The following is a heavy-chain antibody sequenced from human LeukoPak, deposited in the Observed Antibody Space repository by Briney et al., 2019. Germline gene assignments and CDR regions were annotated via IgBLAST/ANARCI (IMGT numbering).Heavy chain of an antibody. D-gene: IGHD3-16*02. V-gene: IGHV3-66*01. CDR3: ARDLATRQRTGLYDS. CDR2: IYVDGST. J-gene: IGHJ4*02. Sequence: GGSLRLSCAASGIRVSGNYMSWVGQAPGKGLQWVSVIYVDGSTYYADSVKGRITISRDNSRNTLYLQMNSLRAEDTAVYYCARDLATRQRTGLYDSWGQGALVTVSS. CDR1: GIRVSGNY.